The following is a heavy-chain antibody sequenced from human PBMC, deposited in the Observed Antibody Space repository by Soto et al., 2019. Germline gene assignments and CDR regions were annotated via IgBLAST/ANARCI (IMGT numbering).Heavy chain of an antibody. CDR3: ARGLGYCSGGSCYPTWELGY. Sequence: GASVKVSCKASGYTFTSYDINWVRQATGQGLEWMGWMNPNSGNTGYAQKFQGRVTMTRNTSISTAYMELSSLRSEDTAVYYCARGLGYCSGGSCYPTWELGYWGQGTLVPVSS. CDR2: MNPNSGNT. CDR1: GYTFTSYD. V-gene: IGHV1-8*01. D-gene: IGHD2-15*01. J-gene: IGHJ4*02.